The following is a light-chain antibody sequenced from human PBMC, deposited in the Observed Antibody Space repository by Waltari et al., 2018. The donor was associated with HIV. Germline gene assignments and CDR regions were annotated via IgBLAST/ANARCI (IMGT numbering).Light chain of an antibody. V-gene: IGKV2-28*01. CDR3: MEPLQAT. CDR2: LGS. J-gene: IGKJ5*01. CDR1: QSLLQSNGYNY. Sequence: DIVMTQSPRSLPVPLGEPASISSRSSQSLLQSNGYNYLDWYLQKPGQSPQLLIYLGSDRASGVPDRLSGSGSGTDFTLKISRVEAEDVGIYYCMEPLQATFGQGTRLEIK.